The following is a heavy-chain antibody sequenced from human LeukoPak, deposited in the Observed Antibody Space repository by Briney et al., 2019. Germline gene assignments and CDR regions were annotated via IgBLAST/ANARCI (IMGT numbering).Heavy chain of an antibody. J-gene: IGHJ3*02. V-gene: IGHV4-59*01. CDR2: IYYSGST. CDR1: GGSISSYY. CDR3: AREIEQWLATDGAFDI. D-gene: IGHD6-19*01. Sequence: SETLSLTCTVSGGSISSYYWSWIRQPPGKGLEWIGYIYYSGSTNYNPSLKSRVTISVDTSKNQFSLKLSSVTAADTAVYYCAREIEQWLATDGAFDIWGQGTMVTVSS.